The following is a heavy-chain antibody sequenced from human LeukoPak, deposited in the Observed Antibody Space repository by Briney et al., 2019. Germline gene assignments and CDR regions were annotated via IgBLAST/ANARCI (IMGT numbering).Heavy chain of an antibody. J-gene: IGHJ6*03. CDR3: ARGYYDFWSGYYYYMDV. CDR1: GGSFSGYY. V-gene: IGHV4-34*01. D-gene: IGHD3-3*01. CDR2: INHSGST. Sequence: PSETLSLTCAVYGGSFSGYYWSWFRQPPGKGLEWIGEINHSGSTNYNPSLKSRVTISVDTSKNQFSLKLSSVTAADTAVYYCARGYYDFWSGYYYYMDVWGKGTTVTVSS.